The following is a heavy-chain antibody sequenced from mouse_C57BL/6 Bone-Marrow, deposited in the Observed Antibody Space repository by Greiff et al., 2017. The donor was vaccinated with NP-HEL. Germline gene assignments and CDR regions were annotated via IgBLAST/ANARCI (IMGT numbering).Heavy chain of an antibody. CDR2: IYPGDGDT. Sequence: QVQLQQSGPELVKPGASVKISCKVSGYVFSSSWMNWVKQRPGKGLEWIGRIYPGDGDTNYNGKFKGKATLTADKSSSTAYMQLSSLTSEDSAVYFCARPGGPYYFDYWGQGTTLTVSS. CDR3: ARPGGPYYFDY. J-gene: IGHJ2*01. V-gene: IGHV1-82*01. CDR1: GYVFSSSW.